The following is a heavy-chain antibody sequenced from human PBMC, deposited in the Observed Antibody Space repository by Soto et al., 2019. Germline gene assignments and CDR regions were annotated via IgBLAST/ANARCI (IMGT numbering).Heavy chain of an antibody. CDR2: IYYSGST. CDR3: ARSSGWDFDY. D-gene: IGHD6-19*01. J-gene: IGHJ4*02. V-gene: IGHV4-59*01. CDR1: GDSLNNYY. Sequence: SETLSLTCTVSGDSLNNYYWTWVRQPPGKSLEWIGYIYYSGSTNYNPSLKSRVSMSVSTSKNQFSLNLISVTAADTAVYYCARSSGWDFDYWGQGTLVTVSS.